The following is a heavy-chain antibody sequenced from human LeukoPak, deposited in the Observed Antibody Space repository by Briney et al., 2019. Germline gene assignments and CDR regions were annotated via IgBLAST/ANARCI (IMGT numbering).Heavy chain of an antibody. D-gene: IGHD2-2*01. CDR1: GGSISSGGYY. J-gene: IGHJ5*02. V-gene: IGHV4-31*03. CDR3: AREGSTSPDNWFDP. CDR2: IYYNGST. Sequence: SQTLSLTCTVSGGSISSGGYYWSWIRQHPGKGLEWIGYIYYNGSTYYNPSLKSRVTISVDTSKNQFSLKLSSVTAADTAVYYCAREGSTSPDNWFDPWGQGTLVTVSS.